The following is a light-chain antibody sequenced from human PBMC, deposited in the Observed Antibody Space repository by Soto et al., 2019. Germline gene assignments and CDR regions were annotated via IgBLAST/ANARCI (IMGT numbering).Light chain of an antibody. CDR2: TGS. V-gene: IGKV1-39*01. CDR3: QQTYTTPWT. J-gene: IGKJ1*01. Sequence: DIQMTQSPSSLSASVGDSVTITCRASQYISKNLNWFQQKPGKAPNLLIFTGSNLQSGVPSRFSGSGSGTDFTLTINSLQPEDFAAYYCQQTYTTPWTFCRGTRVEI. CDR1: QYISKN.